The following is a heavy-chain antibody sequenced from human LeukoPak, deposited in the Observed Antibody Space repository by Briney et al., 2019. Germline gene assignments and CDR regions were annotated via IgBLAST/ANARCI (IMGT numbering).Heavy chain of an antibody. Sequence: PGGSLRLSCAASGFTFSCYGMHWVRQAPGKGLEWVAFIRYDGSNKYYADSVKGRFTISRDNSKNTLYLQMNSLRAEDTAVYYCAKDRGRYCSGGSCYTTHYFDYWGQGTLVTVSS. CDR1: GFTFSCYG. J-gene: IGHJ4*02. D-gene: IGHD2-15*01. CDR2: IRYDGSNK. CDR3: AKDRGRYCSGGSCYTTHYFDY. V-gene: IGHV3-30*02.